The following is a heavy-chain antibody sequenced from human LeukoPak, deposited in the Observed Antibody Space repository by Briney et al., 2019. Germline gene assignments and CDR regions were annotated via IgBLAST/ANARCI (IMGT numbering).Heavy chain of an antibody. V-gene: IGHV1-46*01. D-gene: IGHD2-2*01. Sequence: GASVKVSYKASGYTFTSYYMHWVRQAPGQGLEWMGIINPSGGSTSYAQKFQGRVTMTRDTSTSTVYMELSSLRSEDTAVYYCARVRSVVVPAAPLGYWGQGTLVTVSS. CDR1: GYTFTSYY. CDR2: INPSGGST. J-gene: IGHJ4*02. CDR3: ARVRSVVVPAAPLGY.